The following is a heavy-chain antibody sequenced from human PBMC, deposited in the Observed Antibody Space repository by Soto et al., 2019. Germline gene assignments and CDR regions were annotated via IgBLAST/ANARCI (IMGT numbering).Heavy chain of an antibody. V-gene: IGHV3-30*18. CDR2: ISYDGNIK. CDR3: AKFWGPVTAAVDDY. J-gene: IGHJ4*02. D-gene: IGHD6-13*01. Sequence: TGGSLRLSCAASGFAFRNFGMQWVRQVPGKGLEWVASISYDGNIKKSADSVKGRFTISRDNSKNTLYLQMNSLRSEDTAVYYCAKFWGPVTAAVDDYWGQGTLVTVSS. CDR1: GFAFRNFG.